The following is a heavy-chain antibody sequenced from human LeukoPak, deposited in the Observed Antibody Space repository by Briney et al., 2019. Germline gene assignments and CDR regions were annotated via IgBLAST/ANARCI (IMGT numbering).Heavy chain of an antibody. Sequence: SETLSLTCTVSGVSINSHYWSCIRQPPGKGLEWIGFIYDRGSANYKSSLESRVTMTLDTSKNQFSLKLNSVTAADTAVYYCARVLQNYYHLDVWGKGTTVTVSS. J-gene: IGHJ6*03. D-gene: IGHD3-3*01. CDR1: GVSINSHY. CDR2: IYDRGSA. V-gene: IGHV4-59*11. CDR3: ARVLQNYYHLDV.